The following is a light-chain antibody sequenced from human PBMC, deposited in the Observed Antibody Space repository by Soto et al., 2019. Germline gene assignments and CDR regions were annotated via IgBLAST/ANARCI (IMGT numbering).Light chain of an antibody. CDR3: LSGHSRP. CDR1: QGLSSY. V-gene: IGKV1-12*02. J-gene: IGKJ4*01. CDR2: AAS. Sequence: DIQMTQSPSSVSASVGDRVTITCRASQGLSSYLAWYQQKPVKAPKLLIYAASNLQSGVPSRFSGSGSGTDFTLTISSLQPEDFATYFCLSGHSRPFGGGTKVDIK.